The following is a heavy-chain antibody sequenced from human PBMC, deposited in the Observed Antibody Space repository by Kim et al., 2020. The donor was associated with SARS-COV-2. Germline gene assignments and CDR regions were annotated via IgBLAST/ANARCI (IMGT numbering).Heavy chain of an antibody. CDR1: GGSLSGSY. D-gene: IGHD3-10*01. V-gene: IGHV4-34*01. CDR2: SNHNGGT. Sequence: SETLSLTCAVHGGSLSGSYWSWIRQPPGKGLEWIGESNHNGGTNYNPSLKGRVSISVDTSKNQFSVKLTSVTAADTAVYYCARLGANTQRGYNWFDPWGQGSLVTVSS. CDR3: ARLGANTQRGYNWFDP. J-gene: IGHJ5*02.